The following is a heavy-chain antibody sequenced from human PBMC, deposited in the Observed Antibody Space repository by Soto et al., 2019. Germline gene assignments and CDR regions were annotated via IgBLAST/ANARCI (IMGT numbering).Heavy chain of an antibody. CDR2: VSSDGRVK. CDR1: GFTFSRYG. CDR3: TKENNGDYSNAKWACLD. Sequence: QVQLVESGGGLAQPGRTLRLSCAASGFTFSRYGMHWVRQAPGKGPEWVAVVSSDGRVKYYADSVKGRFTISRDTSKNTLFLQMSRLRAEDTAVYYCTKENNGDYSNAKWACLDRGQGSVLIVSS. V-gene: IGHV3-30*18. D-gene: IGHD2-21*02. J-gene: IGHJ4*02.